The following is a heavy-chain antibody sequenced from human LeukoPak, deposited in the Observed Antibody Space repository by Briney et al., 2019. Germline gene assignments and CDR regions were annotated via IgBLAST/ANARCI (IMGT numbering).Heavy chain of an antibody. V-gene: IGHV3-7*01. CDR1: GFTFSNYW. CDR2: IRRDGGEK. J-gene: IGHJ4*02. CDR3: ARDGYDSI. Sequence: PGGSLRLSCAASGFTFSNYWMNWVRQAPGKGLEWVANIRRDGGEKHYVDSVKGRFTISRDNAKNSLYLQMNSLRAEDTAVYYCARDGYDSIWGQGTRVTVSS. D-gene: IGHD3-22*01.